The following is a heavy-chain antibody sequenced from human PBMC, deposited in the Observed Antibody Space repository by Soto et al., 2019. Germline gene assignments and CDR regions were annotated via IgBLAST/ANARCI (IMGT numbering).Heavy chain of an antibody. J-gene: IGHJ6*03. Sequence: QVHLVESGGDLVKPGGSLRLSCVASGFSFSDYSMTWMRQAPGGGLDFVAFISNTAITDYYADSVKGRFTISRDNARNSVYLQMDSLRAEDAAVHFCAIDLYQMLSHKHHYYYLDVWGTGTTVTVSS. D-gene: IGHD2-2*01. V-gene: IGHV3-11*04. CDR3: AIDLYQMLSHKHHYYYLDV. CDR2: ISNTAITD. CDR1: GFSFSDYS.